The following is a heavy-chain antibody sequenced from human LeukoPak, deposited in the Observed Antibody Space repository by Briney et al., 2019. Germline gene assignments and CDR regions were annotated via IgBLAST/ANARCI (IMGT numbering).Heavy chain of an antibody. D-gene: IGHD2-2*01. J-gene: IGHJ4*02. Sequence: ASAKVSCKASGYTFTGYYMHWVRQAPGQGLEWMGWINPNSGGTNYAQKFQGRVTMTRDTSISTAYMELSRLRSDDTAVYYCARANIVVVPAASDYWGQGTLVTVSS. CDR2: INPNSGGT. CDR3: ARANIVVVPAASDY. V-gene: IGHV1-2*02. CDR1: GYTFTGYY.